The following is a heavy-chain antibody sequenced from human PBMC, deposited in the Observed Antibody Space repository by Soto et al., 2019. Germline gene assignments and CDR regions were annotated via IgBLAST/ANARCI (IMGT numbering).Heavy chain of an antibody. J-gene: IGHJ6*03. CDR1: GFTFSSYG. CDR2: IWYDGSNK. Sequence: GGSLRLSCAASGFTFSSYGMHWVRQAPGKGLEWVAVIWYDGSNKYYADSVKGRFTISRDNSKNTLYLQMNSLRAEDTAVYYCARGDNTMNSLGLDYYMDVWGKGTTVTVSS. CDR3: ARGDNTMNSLGLDYYMDV. V-gene: IGHV3-33*01. D-gene: IGHD3-22*01.